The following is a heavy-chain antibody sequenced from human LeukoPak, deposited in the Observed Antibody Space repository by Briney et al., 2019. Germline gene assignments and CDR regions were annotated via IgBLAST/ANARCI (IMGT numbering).Heavy chain of an antibody. J-gene: IGHJ4*02. V-gene: IGHV3-21*01. Sequence: GGSLRLSCAASGFTFSSYSMNWVRQAPGKGLEWVSSISSSSSYIYYADSVKGRFTISRDNAKNSLYLQMNSLRAEDTAVYYCAREKQTSTGFDYWGQGTLVTVSS. CDR2: ISSSSSYI. CDR3: AREKQTSTGFDY. CDR1: GFTFSSYS.